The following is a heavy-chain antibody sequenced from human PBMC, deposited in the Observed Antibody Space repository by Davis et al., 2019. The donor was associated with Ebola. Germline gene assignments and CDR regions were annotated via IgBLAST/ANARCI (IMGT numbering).Heavy chain of an antibody. V-gene: IGHV4-59*08. J-gene: IGHJ4*02. CDR1: GGSITSYY. D-gene: IGHD6-13*01. CDR2: MHDSGTS. Sequence: SETLSLTCTVSGGSITSYYCSWIRQFPGKRLEWIGYMHDSGTSNYNPSLTTRVTISVDTSKDQFSLKLTSMSDADTAVYYCARGDTSSFAGNGYYLDYWGQGIPVTVSS. CDR3: ARGDTSSFAGNGYYLDY.